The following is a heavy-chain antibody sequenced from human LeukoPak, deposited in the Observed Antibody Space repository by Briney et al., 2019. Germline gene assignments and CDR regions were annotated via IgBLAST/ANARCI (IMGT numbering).Heavy chain of an antibody. CDR1: GGSFSGYY. Sequence: PSETLSLTCAVYGGSFSGYYWSWIRQPPGKGLEWIGEINHSGSTNYNPSLKSRVTISVDTSKNQFSLKLSSVTAADTAVYYCARGNYAIVGATGGYFQHWGQGTLVTVSS. V-gene: IGHV4-34*01. J-gene: IGHJ1*01. D-gene: IGHD1-26*01. CDR3: ARGNYAIVGATGGYFQH. CDR2: INHSGST.